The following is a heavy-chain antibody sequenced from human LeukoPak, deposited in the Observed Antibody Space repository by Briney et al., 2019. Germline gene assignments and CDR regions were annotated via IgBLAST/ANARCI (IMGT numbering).Heavy chain of an antibody. J-gene: IGHJ4*02. Sequence: GGSLRLSCEASGFVFYKYGMHWVRQAPGKGLDWVAFVRHDATQKYYADSVKGRFTVSRDNSKNTLSLQMNSLRADDTAVYYCAKFSYGDYVAWGRGTLVTVS. V-gene: IGHV3-30*02. CDR3: AKFSYGDYVA. CDR1: GFVFYKYG. D-gene: IGHD4-17*01. CDR2: VRHDATQK.